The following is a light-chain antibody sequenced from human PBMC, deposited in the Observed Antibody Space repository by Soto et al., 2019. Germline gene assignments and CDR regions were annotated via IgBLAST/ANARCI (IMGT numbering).Light chain of an antibody. Sequence: EIVMTQSPATLSVSPGERATLSCRASQSVGSNLAWYQQKPGQAPRLLIYGASTRATGIPARFSGSGSGTEFPLTISSLQSEDFAVYYCQHYNNWPPWTFGQGTKVEIK. CDR2: GAS. V-gene: IGKV3-15*01. CDR1: QSVGSN. CDR3: QHYNNWPPWT. J-gene: IGKJ1*01.